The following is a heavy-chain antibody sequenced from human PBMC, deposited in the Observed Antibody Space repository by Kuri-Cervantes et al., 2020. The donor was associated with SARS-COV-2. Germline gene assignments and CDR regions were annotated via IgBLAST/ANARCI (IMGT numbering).Heavy chain of an antibody. D-gene: IGHD2/OR15-2a*01. CDR3: VKDSRVYYFDY. Sequence: GESLKISCAASGFTFSSFPMSWVCQAPGKGLEWVSGISGSGANTYYADSVKGWFTISRDNSKNTLYLQMNSLRAEDTAVYYCVKDSRVYYFDYWGQGTLVTVSS. CDR2: ISGSGANT. CDR1: GFTFSSFP. J-gene: IGHJ4*02. V-gene: IGHV3-23*01.